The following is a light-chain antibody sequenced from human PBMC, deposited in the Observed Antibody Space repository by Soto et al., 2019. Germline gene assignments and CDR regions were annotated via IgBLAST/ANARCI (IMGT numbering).Light chain of an antibody. J-gene: IGKJ1*01. Sequence: EIVLTQSPGTLSLSPGERATLSCRASQSFSSSFLAWYQQKPGQAPRLLIYGASSRATGIPDRFSGSGSGTDFSLTISSLEPEDFAVYYCQQYGSSSWTFGQGTKVEIK. CDR1: QSFSSSF. CDR3: QQYGSSSWT. CDR2: GAS. V-gene: IGKV3-20*01.